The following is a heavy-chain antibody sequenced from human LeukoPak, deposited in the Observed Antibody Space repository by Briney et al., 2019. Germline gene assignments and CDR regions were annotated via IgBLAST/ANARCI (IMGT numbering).Heavy chain of an antibody. J-gene: IGHJ6*03. V-gene: IGHV4-61*09. D-gene: IGHD3-10*01. Sequence: PSQTLSLTCAVSGGSISSGSYCWSCIRPPAGKEREWIGNIYTSGSTNYNPSLKSRVTISLDTSNNQFSQKLSSVTAVDTGVYYCASVRRGFGESAKYYAYCYMGVWGKGTTVTISS. CDR1: GGSISSGSYC. CDR2: IYTSGST. CDR3: ASVRRGFGESAKYYAYCYMGV.